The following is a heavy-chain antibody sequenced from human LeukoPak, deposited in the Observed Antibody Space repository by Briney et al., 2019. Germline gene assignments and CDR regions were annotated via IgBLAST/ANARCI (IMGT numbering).Heavy chain of an antibody. J-gene: IGHJ4*02. Sequence: GGSLRLSCAASGFTFSSYAMSWVRQAPGKGLEWVSAIGGSGGSTYYADSVKGRFTISRDNSKNTLYLQMNSLRAEDTAVYYCAKDRLPYYDSSGYWGQGTLVTVSS. V-gene: IGHV3-23*01. CDR3: AKDRLPYYDSSGY. D-gene: IGHD3-22*01. CDR1: GFTFSSYA. CDR2: IGGSGGST.